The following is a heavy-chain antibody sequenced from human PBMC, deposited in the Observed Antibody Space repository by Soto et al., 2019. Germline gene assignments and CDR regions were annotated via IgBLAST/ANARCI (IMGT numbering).Heavy chain of an antibody. CDR3: ASLTPFCSRTCCRLEEGMDV. CDR2: INHSGST. V-gene: IGHV4-34*01. D-gene: IGHD2-2*01. J-gene: IGHJ6*02. CDR1: GGAFSGYY. Sequence: QVQLQQWGAGLLKPSETLSLTCAVYGGAFSGYYWNWIRQPPGKGLEWIGEINHSGSTNYNPSLKSRGSISVDTSENEFALKLSSVTAADTAVYYCASLTPFCSRTCCRLEEGMDVWGQGTTVTVSS.